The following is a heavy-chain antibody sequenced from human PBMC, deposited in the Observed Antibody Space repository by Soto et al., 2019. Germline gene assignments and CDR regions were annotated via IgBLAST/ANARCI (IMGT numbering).Heavy chain of an antibody. CDR1: GGSISSYY. V-gene: IGHV4-59*08. CDR2: IYLSGTT. CDR3: ARPLRYSGGPSNWFDP. Sequence: PSETLSLTCTVSGGSISSYYWSWIRQPPGKGLEWIGNIYLSGTTYYNPSLKSRVTISYDTSKNQFSPNLRSVTAADTAVYYCARPLRYSGGPSNWFDPWGQGTLVTVSS. D-gene: IGHD6-19*01. J-gene: IGHJ5*02.